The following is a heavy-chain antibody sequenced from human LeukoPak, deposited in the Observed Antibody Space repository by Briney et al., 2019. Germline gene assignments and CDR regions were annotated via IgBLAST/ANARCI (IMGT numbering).Heavy chain of an antibody. CDR1: GYTFTSYG. Sequence: ASVKVSCKASGYTFTSYGISWVRQAPGQGLEWMGWISSYNGNTNYAQKLQGGATMTTDTHPSSTYMALSRLRSGRRACSFGWIRSYNDNTNYAKTLQGRLTMTTDTSTSTAYMELRSLRSDDTAVYYCARGVGATPFDYWGQGTLVTVSS. CDR2: ISSYNGNT. V-gene: IGHV1-18*01. D-gene: IGHD3-22*01. J-gene: IGHJ4*02. CDR3: WIRSYNDNTNYAKTLQGRLTMTTDTSTSTAYMELRSLRSDDTAVYYCARGVGATPFDY.